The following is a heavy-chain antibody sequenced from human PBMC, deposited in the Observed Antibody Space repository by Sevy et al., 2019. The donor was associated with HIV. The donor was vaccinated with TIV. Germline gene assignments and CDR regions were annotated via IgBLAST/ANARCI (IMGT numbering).Heavy chain of an antibody. CDR3: ARESSSGPRAFDI. J-gene: IGHJ3*02. CDR1: GFTFSSYS. CDR2: ISSSSSYI. Sequence: GGSLRLSCAASGFTFSSYSMNWVRQAPGKGLEWVSSISSSSSYIYYADSVKGRFTISRDNAKNSLYLQMNSLRAEDTAVYYCARESSSGPRAFDIWGQGTMVTVSS. D-gene: IGHD6-19*01. V-gene: IGHV3-21*01.